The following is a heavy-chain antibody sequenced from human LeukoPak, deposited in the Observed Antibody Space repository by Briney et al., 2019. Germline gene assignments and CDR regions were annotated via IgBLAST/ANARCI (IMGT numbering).Heavy chain of an antibody. Sequence: ASVEVSCKASGYTFTGYYMPWVRQAPGQGLEWMGWINPNSGGTNYAQKFQGRVTMTRDTSISTAYMELSRLRSDDTAVYYCARVGSGGDYFDYWGQGTLVTVSS. V-gene: IGHV1-2*02. CDR1: GYTFTGYY. CDR2: INPNSGGT. J-gene: IGHJ4*02. CDR3: ARVGSGGDYFDY. D-gene: IGHD6-19*01.